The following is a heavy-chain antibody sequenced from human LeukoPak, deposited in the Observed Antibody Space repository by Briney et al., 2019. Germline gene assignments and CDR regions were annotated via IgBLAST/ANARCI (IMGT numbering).Heavy chain of an antibody. Sequence: SETLSLTCTVSGGSISSGDYYWSWIRQPPGKGLEWIGYIYYSGSTYYNPSLKSRVTISVDTSKNQFSLKLSSVTAADTAVYYCAREVRFSGRTEWGQGTLVTVSS. CDR1: GGSISSGDYY. J-gene: IGHJ4*02. CDR2: IYYSGST. CDR3: AREVRFSGRTE. D-gene: IGHD1-26*01. V-gene: IGHV4-30-4*01.